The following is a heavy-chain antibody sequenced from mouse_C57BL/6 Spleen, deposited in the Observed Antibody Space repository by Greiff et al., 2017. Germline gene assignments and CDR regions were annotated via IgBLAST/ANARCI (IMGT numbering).Heavy chain of an antibody. D-gene: IGHD1-1*01. CDR1: GYTFTSYW. J-gene: IGHJ2*01. CDR3: APTVVADFDY. V-gene: IGHV1-64*01. CDR2: IHPNSGST. Sequence: QVQLQQPGAGLVKPGASVKLSCKASGYTFTSYWMHWVKQRPGQGLEWIGMIHPNSGSTNYNEKFKSKATLTVDKSSSTAYMQLSSLTSEDSAVYYCAPTVVADFDYWGQGTTLTVSS.